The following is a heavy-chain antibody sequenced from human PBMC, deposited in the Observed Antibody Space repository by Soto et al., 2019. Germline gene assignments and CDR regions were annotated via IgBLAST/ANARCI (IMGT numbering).Heavy chain of an antibody. CDR1: GFSLSTSGVG. CDR2: IYWNDDK. V-gene: IGHV2-5*01. J-gene: IGHJ2*01. CDR3: ANRLSEGSGGSCYRFVDL. Sequence: QITLKESGPTLVKPTQTLTLTCTFSGFSLSTSGVGVGWIRQPPGKALEWLALIYWNDDKHYCPSLKSRLTITKDTYKNQVVLTMTNVDPVDTGTYYCANRLSEGSGGSCYRFVDLWGRGTLVTVSS. D-gene: IGHD2-15*01.